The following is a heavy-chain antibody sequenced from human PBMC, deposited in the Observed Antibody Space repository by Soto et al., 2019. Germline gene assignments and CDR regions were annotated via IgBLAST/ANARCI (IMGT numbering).Heavy chain of an antibody. D-gene: IGHD6-19*01. V-gene: IGHV3-23*01. CDR1: GFTFSSYA. CDR3: AKEGEHSSGWANFDY. Sequence: EVQLLESGGGLVQPGGSLRLSCAASGFTFSSYAMSWVRQAPGKGLEWVSAISGSGVSKDYADSVKGRFTISRDNSKNTLYLQMNSLRAADTAVYYCAKEGEHSSGWANFDYWGQGTLVTVSS. J-gene: IGHJ4*02. CDR2: ISGSGVSK.